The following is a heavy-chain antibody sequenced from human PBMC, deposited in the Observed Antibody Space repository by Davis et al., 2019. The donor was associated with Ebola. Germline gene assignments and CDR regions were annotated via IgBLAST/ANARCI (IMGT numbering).Heavy chain of an antibody. D-gene: IGHD1-7*01. J-gene: IGHJ5*02. V-gene: IGHV3-7*01. CDR1: GFTFSSYW. Sequence: PGGSLRLSCAASGFTFSSYWMSWVRQAPGKGLEWVANIKQDGSEKYYVDSVKGRFTISRDNSKNTLYLQMNSLRAEDTAVYYCARSNWNFPCWFDPWGQGTLVTVSS. CDR3: ARSNWNFPCWFDP. CDR2: IKQDGSEK.